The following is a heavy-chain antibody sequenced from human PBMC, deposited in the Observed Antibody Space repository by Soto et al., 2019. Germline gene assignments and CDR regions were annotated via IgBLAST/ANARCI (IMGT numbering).Heavy chain of an antibody. J-gene: IGHJ5*02. CDR2: INHSGST. CDR1: GASFSDSS. Sequence: SETLSLTCAVYGASFSDSSWTWIRQPPGKGLEWIGEINHSGSTKYSPSLKSRVTISVDTSKNQFSLKLSSVTAADTAIYYCARDLVRGSDRFDPWGQGTLVTVSS. V-gene: IGHV4-34*01. CDR3: ARDLVRGSDRFDP. D-gene: IGHD3-10*01.